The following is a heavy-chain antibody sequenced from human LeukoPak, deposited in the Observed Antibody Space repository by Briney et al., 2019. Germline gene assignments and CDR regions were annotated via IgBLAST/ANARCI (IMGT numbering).Heavy chain of an antibody. J-gene: IGHJ4*02. CDR3: ARESAGSLHDSTAAFHY. CDR1: GDSVTSTY. V-gene: IGHV4-59*02. Sequence: SETLSLTCSVSGDSVTSTYWSWIRQPPGKGLEWIAYGHHSESSNYNPSFRSRVTIPVDASRNQFSLRLTSVTAADTAVYYCARESAGSLHDSTAAFHYWGQGILVIVSS. CDR2: GHHSESS. D-gene: IGHD2-8*02.